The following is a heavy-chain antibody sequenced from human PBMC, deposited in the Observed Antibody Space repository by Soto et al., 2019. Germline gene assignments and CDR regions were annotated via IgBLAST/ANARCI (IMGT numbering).Heavy chain of an antibody. CDR3: ARDTPFMTTVTTSFYYYRDV. Sequence: GGSLILSCAASGFTFGSYWMSWVRQAPGKGLEWVANIKQDGSEKYYVDSVKGRFTISRDNAKNSLDLQMNSLRAEDTAVYYCARDTPFMTTVTTSFYYYRDVGGKGTTVTVSS. D-gene: IGHD4-17*01. J-gene: IGHJ6*03. V-gene: IGHV3-7*01. CDR1: GFTFGSYW. CDR2: IKQDGSEK.